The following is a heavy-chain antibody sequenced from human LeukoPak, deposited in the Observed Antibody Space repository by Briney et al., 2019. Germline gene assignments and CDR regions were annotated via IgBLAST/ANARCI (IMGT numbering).Heavy chain of an antibody. CDR1: GFTFHTYL. J-gene: IGHJ2*01. CDR3: ARDKIVGATTGPYFDL. V-gene: IGHV3-7*01. D-gene: IGHD1-26*01. Sequence: GGSLRLSCAASGFTFHTYLMRWVHQAPGKGLEWVANINQDGSEKYYVDSMKGRFTLSRDNTKNSLYLQMNSLRAEDTAVYYCARDKIVGATTGPYFDLWGHGTLVTVSS. CDR2: INQDGSEK.